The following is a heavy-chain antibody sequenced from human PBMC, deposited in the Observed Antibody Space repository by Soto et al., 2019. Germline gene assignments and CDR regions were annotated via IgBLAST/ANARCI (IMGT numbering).Heavy chain of an antibody. J-gene: IGHJ6*02. D-gene: IGHD1-26*01. CDR3: ARRRGSGSDYYYNYGMGV. V-gene: IGHV5-51*01. CDR1: GYSFTSYW. Sequence: PGESLKISCKGSGYSFTSYWISWVRQMPGKGLEWMGIIYPGDSDIRYSPSFQGQVTISADTSISTAYLQWSSLKASDTAIYYCARRRGSGSDYYYNYGMGVWGQGTTVTVSS. CDR2: IYPGDSDI.